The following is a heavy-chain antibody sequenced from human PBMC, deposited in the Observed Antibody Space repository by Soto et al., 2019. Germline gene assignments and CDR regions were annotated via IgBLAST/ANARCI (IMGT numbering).Heavy chain of an antibody. CDR3: ARGPTQRCYDYKIAY. D-gene: IGHD5-12*01. CDR1: GFTFSSYG. Sequence: QVQLVESGGGVVQPGRSLRLSCAASGFTFSSYGMHWVRQAPGKGLEWVAVIWYDGSNKYYADSVKGRFTISRDNSKNTLYLQMNSLRAEDTAVYYCARGPTQRCYDYKIAYWGQGTLVTVSS. V-gene: IGHV3-33*01. CDR2: IWYDGSNK. J-gene: IGHJ4*02.